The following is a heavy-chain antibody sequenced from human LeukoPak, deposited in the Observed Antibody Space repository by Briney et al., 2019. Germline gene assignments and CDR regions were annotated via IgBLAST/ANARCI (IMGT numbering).Heavy chain of an antibody. V-gene: IGHV3-7*01. D-gene: IGHD2-15*01. CDR3: ARAGSFSSSYGISWDY. CDR2: IKQDESEK. Sequence: GGSLRLSCAASGFTFSSYWMSWVRQAPGKGLEWVANIKQDESEKYYVDSVKGRFTISRDNAKNSLFLQMNSLRAEDTAVYYCARAGSFSSSYGISWDYWGQGALVAVSS. CDR1: GFTFSSYW. J-gene: IGHJ4*02.